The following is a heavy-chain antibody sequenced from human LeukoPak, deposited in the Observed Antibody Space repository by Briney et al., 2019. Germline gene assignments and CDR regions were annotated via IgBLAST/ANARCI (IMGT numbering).Heavy chain of an antibody. Sequence: HGWSLRLSCVASGCTLSDCESNWVRQAPVKGREWVSYIRSSGRSTHYADSVQDRLTISRDNDKNSLYLQMKSLRAEDTGVYYCARGPRDPSGYCSRGACSPTYEVWGHGTLVTVSS. CDR2: IRSSGRST. CDR3: ARGPRDPSGYCSRGACSPTYEV. J-gene: IGHJ4*01. D-gene: IGHD2-2*03. V-gene: IGHV3-48*03. CDR1: GCTLSDCE.